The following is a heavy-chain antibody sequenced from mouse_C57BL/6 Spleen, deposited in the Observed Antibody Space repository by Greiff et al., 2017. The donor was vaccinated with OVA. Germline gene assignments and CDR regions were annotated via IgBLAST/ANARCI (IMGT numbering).Heavy chain of an antibody. CDR2: IRLKSDNYAT. CDR3: TGGGSSYGYFDV. J-gene: IGHJ1*03. D-gene: IGHD1-1*01. V-gene: IGHV6-3*01. Sequence: DVLLVASGGGLVQPGGSMKLSCVASGFTFSNYWMNWVRQSPEKGLEWVAQIRLKSDNYATHYAESVKGRFTISRDDSKSSVYLQMNNLRAEDTGIYYCTGGGSSYGYFDVWGTGTTVTVSS. CDR1: GFTFSNYW.